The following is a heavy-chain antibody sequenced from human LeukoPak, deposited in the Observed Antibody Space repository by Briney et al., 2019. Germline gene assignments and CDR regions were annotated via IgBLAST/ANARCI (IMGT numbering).Heavy chain of an antibody. J-gene: IGHJ6*03. CDR3: AKSSGDSSSWYSYYYYYMDV. D-gene: IGHD6-13*01. CDR2: ISGSGGST. Sequence: GRSLRLSCAASGFTFSSCAMSWVRQAPGKGLEWVSAISGSGGSTYYADSVKGRFTISRDNSKNTLYLQMNSLRAEDTAVYYCAKSSGDSSSWYSYYYYYMDVWGKGTTVTVSS. CDR1: GFTFSSCA. V-gene: IGHV3-23*01.